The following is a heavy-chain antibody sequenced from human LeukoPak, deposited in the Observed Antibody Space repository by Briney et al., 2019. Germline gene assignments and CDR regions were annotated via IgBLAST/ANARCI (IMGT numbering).Heavy chain of an antibody. CDR3: ARGSVAVAGFDY. Sequence: GASVKVSCKASGGTFSSYAISWVRQAPGQGLEWMGGIIPIFGTANYAQKFQGRVTITTDESTSTAYMELSSLRSEDTAVYYCARGSVAVAGFDYWGQGTLVTVSS. CDR1: GGTFSSYA. CDR2: IIPIFGTA. V-gene: IGHV1-69*05. J-gene: IGHJ4*02. D-gene: IGHD6-19*01.